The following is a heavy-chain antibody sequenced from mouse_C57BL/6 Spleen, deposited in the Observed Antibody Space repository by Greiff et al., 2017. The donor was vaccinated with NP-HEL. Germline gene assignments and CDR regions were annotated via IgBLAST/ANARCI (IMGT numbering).Heavy chain of an antibody. CDR3: ARSSTAQADAMDY. J-gene: IGHJ4*01. CDR1: GYTFTSYW. V-gene: IGHV1-52*01. D-gene: IGHD3-2*02. Sequence: QVQLQQSGAELVRPGSSVKLSCKASGYTFTSYWMHWVKQRPIQGLEWIGNIDPSDSETHYNQKFKDKATLTVDKSSSTAYMQLSSLTSEDSAVYYCARSSTAQADAMDYWGQGTSVTVSS. CDR2: IDPSDSET.